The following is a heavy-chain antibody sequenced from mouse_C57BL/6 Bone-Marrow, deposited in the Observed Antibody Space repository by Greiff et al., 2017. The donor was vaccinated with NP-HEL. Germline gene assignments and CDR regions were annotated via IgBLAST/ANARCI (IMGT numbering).Heavy chain of an antibody. D-gene: IGHD4-1*01. CDR1: GYSITSGYY. Sequence: EVKLMESGPGLVKPSQSLSLTCSVTGYSITSGYYWNWIRQFPGNKLEWMGYISYDGSNNYNPSLKNRISITRDTSKNQFFLKLNSVTTEDTATYYCARAGTGAYWGQGTLVTVSA. CDR3: ARAGTGAY. CDR2: ISYDGSN. J-gene: IGHJ3*01. V-gene: IGHV3-6*01.